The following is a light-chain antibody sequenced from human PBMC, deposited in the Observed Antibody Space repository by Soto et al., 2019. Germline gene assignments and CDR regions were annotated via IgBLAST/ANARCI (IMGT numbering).Light chain of an antibody. V-gene: IGKV3-20*01. Sequence: EIVLTQSPGTLSLSPGERATLSCRASQSVSSRSLAWYQQKPGQAPRLLISDASNRAADIPDRFSGSGSGTDFTLTINRLEPEDFAVYYCQQYAGSPRTFGQGTTGDIK. CDR1: QSVSSRS. CDR3: QQYAGSPRT. CDR2: DAS. J-gene: IGKJ1*01.